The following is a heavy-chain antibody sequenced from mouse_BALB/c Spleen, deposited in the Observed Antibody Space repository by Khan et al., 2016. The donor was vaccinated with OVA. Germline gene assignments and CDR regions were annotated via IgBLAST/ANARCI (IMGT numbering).Heavy chain of an antibody. D-gene: IGHD2-4*01. CDR2: IHYSGNT. J-gene: IGHJ3*01. V-gene: IGHV3-2*02. CDR1: GYSITSEYA. Sequence: VQLKQSGPGLVKPSQSLSLTCTVTGYSITSEYAWNWIRQFPGNKLEWMGYIHYSGNTRFNPSLKSRTSFTRDTSKNQFFLQLNSVTTEDEATYYCARKDYYDYDPFPYWGQGTLVTVSA. CDR3: ARKDYYDYDPFPY.